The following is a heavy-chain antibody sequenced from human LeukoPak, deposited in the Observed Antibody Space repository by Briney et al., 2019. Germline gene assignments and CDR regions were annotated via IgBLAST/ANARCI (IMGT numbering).Heavy chain of an antibody. Sequence: SETLSLTCAVYGGSFSGYYWSWIRQPPGKGLEWIGEINHSGSTNYNPSLKSRVTISVDTSKNQFSLKLSSVTAADTAVYYCARLDAVAEVRGDFDYWGQGTLVTVSS. D-gene: IGHD6-19*01. CDR2: INHSGST. V-gene: IGHV4-34*01. J-gene: IGHJ4*02. CDR1: GGSFSGYY. CDR3: ARLDAVAEVRGDFDY.